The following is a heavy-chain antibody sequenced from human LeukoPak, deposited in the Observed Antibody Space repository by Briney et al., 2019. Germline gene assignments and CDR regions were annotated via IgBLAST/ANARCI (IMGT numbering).Heavy chain of an antibody. CDR1: GFTFSSYS. D-gene: IGHD3-10*01. CDR2: ISSSSSYI. V-gene: IGHV3-21*01. CDR3: ARDRSYYYGSGSSSNNYFDY. J-gene: IGHJ4*02. Sequence: GGSLRLSCAASGFTFSSYSMNWVRQAPGKGLEWVSSISSSSSYIYYADSVKGRFTISRDNAKNSLYLQMNSLRAEDTAVYYCARDRSYYYGSGSSSNNYFDYWGQGTLVTVSS.